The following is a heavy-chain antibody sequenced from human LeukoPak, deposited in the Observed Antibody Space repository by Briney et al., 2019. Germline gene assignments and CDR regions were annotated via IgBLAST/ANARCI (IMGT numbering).Heavy chain of an antibody. J-gene: IGHJ4*02. CDR3: ARKGERWLQRGAFDY. CDR2: INHSGST. V-gene: IGHV4-34*01. Sequence: PSETLSLTCAVYGGSFSGYYWSWIRQPPGKGLEWIGEINHSGSTNYNPSLKSRVTISVDTSKSQFSLKLSSVTAADTAVYYCARKGERWLQRGAFDYWGQGTLVTVSS. CDR1: GGSFSGYY. D-gene: IGHD5-24*01.